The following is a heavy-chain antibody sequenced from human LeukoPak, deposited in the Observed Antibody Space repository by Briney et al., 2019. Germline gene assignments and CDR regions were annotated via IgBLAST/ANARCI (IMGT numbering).Heavy chain of an antibody. Sequence: PGESLKISCKGAGYRFTSYWIGWVRQLPGKGLEWMGIIYPGDSDTIYSPSFQGQVTISADKSTSAANLQWSRLKASDTAMYYCARSGGNYYSIWGQGTMVTVSS. CDR3: ARSGGNYYSI. CDR2: IYPGDSDT. D-gene: IGHD1-26*01. J-gene: IGHJ3*02. CDR1: GYRFTSYW. V-gene: IGHV5-51*01.